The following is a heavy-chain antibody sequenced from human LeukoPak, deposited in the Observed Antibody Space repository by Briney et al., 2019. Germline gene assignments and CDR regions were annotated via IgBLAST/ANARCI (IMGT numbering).Heavy chain of an antibody. CDR3: ARQSSWYWFDP. V-gene: IGHV4-39*01. D-gene: IGHD6-13*01. CDR2: IYYSGST. CDR1: GGSISSSSYY. J-gene: IGHJ5*02. Sequence: SETLSLTCTVSGGSISSSSYYWGWIRQPPGKGLEWIGTIYYSGSTYYNPSLKSRVTISVDTSKNQFSLKLSSVTAADTAVYYCARQSSWYWFDPWGQGTLVTVSS.